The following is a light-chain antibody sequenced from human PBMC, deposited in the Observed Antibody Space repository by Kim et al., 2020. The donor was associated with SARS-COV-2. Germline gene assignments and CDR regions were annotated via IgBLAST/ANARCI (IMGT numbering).Light chain of an antibody. CDR2: GNS. CDR1: RSNVGAGYD. V-gene: IGLV1-40*01. J-gene: IGLJ2*01. Sequence: RVTSSCTGSRSNVGAGYDVHWYQQLPGTAPKLLIYGNSNRPSGVPDRFSGSKSGTSASLAITGLQAEDEADYYCQSYDSSLSGSVFGGGTQLTVL. CDR3: QSYDSSLSGSV.